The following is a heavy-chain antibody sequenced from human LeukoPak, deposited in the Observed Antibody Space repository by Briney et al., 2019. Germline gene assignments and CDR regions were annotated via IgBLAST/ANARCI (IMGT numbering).Heavy chain of an antibody. D-gene: IGHD3-10*01. Sequence: SETLSLTCTGSGGSISSSSYYWGWIRQPPGKGLEWIGSIYYSGSTYYNPSLKSRVTISVDTSKNQFSLKLSSVTAADTAVYYCARISGSKYYYGSGSYEPPYYYGMDVWGQGTMVTVSS. J-gene: IGHJ6*02. CDR1: GGSISSSSYY. CDR3: ARISGSKYYYGSGSYEPPYYYGMDV. V-gene: IGHV4-39*01. CDR2: IYYSGST.